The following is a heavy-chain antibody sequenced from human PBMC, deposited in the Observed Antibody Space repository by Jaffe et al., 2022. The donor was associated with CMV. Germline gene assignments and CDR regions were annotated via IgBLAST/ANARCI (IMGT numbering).Heavy chain of an antibody. V-gene: IGHV3-7*01. CDR2: IKQDGSEK. J-gene: IGHJ3*02. CDR3: ARRFGDLSLGDDAFDI. CDR1: GFTFSSYW. D-gene: IGHD3-10*01. Sequence: EVQLVESGGGLVQPGGSLRLSCAASGFTFSSYWMSWVRQAPGKGLEWVANIKQDGSEKYYVDSVKGRFTISRDNAKNSLYLQMNSLRAEDTAVYYCARRFGDLSLGDDAFDIWGQGTMVTVSS.